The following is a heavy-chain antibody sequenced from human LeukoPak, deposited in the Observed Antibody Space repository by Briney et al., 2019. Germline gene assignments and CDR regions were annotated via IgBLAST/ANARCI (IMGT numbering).Heavy chain of an antibody. J-gene: IGHJ4*02. D-gene: IGHD4-23*01. CDR1: GFTFNNYA. CDR2: IGSSGYDT. Sequence: GGSLRLSCAASGFTFNNYAMSWVRQAPGKGLEWVSTIGSSGYDTYYADSVKGRFPISRDNSKNTLYLQMNSLRAEDTAVYYCAKDRDWTVAVPDYWGQGTLVTVSS. CDR3: AKDRDWTVAVPDY. V-gene: IGHV3-23*01.